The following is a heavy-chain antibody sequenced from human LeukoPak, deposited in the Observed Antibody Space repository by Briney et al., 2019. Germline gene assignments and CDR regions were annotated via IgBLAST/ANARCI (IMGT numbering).Heavy chain of an antibody. CDR3: ARGHYGLDV. CDR1: GFTFSDHY. Sequence: GGSLRLSCAASGFTFSDHYMTWIRQAPGKGLEWVSYILNSGSTIYYADSVKGRFTISRDNAKNSLFLQMNSLRAEDTAVYYCARGHYGLDVWGQGTTVTVSS. V-gene: IGHV3-11*01. J-gene: IGHJ6*02. CDR2: ILNSGSTI.